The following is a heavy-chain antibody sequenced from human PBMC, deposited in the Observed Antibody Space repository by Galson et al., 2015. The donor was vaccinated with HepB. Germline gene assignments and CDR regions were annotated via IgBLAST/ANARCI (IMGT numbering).Heavy chain of an antibody. D-gene: IGHD2-2*01. Sequence: SLRLSCAVSGLTFSNYAMSWVRQAPGKGLEWVSIIIDSGGTFYSDSVKGRFTISRDNAKNTLYLQMNSLRAEDTAVYYCAQLASMYPTDYWGQGTLVTVSS. CDR1: GLTFSNYA. CDR3: AQLASMYPTDY. J-gene: IGHJ4*02. V-gene: IGHV3-23*01. CDR2: IIDSGGT.